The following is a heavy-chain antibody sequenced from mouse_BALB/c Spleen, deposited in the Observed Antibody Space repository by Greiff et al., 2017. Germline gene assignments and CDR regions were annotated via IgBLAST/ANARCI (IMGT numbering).Heavy chain of an antibody. D-gene: IGHD2-1*01. J-gene: IGHJ3*01. CDR2: ILPGSGST. CDR3: ARSRGNAWFAY. CDR1: GYTFSSYW. V-gene: IGHV1-9*01. Sequence: VQLQQSGAELMKPGASVKISCKATGYTFSSYWIEWVKQRPGHGLEWIGEILPGSGSTNYNEKFKGKATFTADTSSNTDYMQLSSLTSEDSAVYYCARSRGNAWFAYWGQGTLVTVSA.